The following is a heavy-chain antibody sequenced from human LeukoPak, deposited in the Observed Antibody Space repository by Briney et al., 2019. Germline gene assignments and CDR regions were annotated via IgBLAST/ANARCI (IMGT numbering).Heavy chain of an antibody. D-gene: IGHD4-17*01. CDR3: ARHQGYGDYGYYYYYGMDV. Sequence: PSETLSLTCTVSGGSISSYYWSWIRQPPGKGLEWIGYIYYSGSTNYNPSLKSRVTISVDTSKNQFSLQLSSVTAADTAVYYCARHQGYGDYGYYYYYGMDVWGQGTTVTVSS. V-gene: IGHV4-59*08. CDR1: GGSISSYY. CDR2: IYYSGST. J-gene: IGHJ6*02.